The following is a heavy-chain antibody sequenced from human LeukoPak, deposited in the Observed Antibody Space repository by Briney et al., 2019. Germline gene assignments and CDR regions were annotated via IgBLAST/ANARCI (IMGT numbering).Heavy chain of an antibody. Sequence: PSDTLSLTCAVPGYSISSGYYWGWIRPPPGKGLEWIGSIYHSGSTHYNPSLKSRVTIPVDTSENQFSLKLSSVTAAGTAVYYCARARITIFGVVIEARMSYFDYWGQGTLVTVSS. D-gene: IGHD3-3*01. CDR1: GYSISSGYY. V-gene: IGHV4-38-2*01. CDR2: IYHSGST. CDR3: ARARITIFGVVIEARMSYFDY. J-gene: IGHJ4*02.